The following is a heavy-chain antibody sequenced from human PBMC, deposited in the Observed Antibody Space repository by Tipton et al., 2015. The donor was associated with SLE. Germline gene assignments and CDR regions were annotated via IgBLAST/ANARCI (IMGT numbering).Heavy chain of an antibody. CDR2: ITRDGTSA. V-gene: IGHV3-74*01. Sequence: GSLRLSCEASGFTFSRSWMHWVRQAPGKGLVWVSRITRDGTSASYADSVKGRFTISRDNAKNILYLQMNSLRDEDTAMYYCARESETSDYFDSWGQGTLVTVSS. CDR1: GFTFSRSW. CDR3: ARESETSDYFDS. J-gene: IGHJ4*02.